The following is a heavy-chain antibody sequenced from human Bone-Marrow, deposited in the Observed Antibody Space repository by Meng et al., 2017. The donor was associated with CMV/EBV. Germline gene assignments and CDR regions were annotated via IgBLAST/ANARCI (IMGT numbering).Heavy chain of an antibody. CDR2: INQDGSKT. CDR3: ARDQYGGFYYYGMDV. CDR1: GLSFNSQW. Sequence: GESLKISCAPSGLSFNSQWMTWVRQAPGKGLQWVANINQDGSKTYYVDSVKGRFTISRDNSKNSLYLQVDSLRVEDTAMYYCARDQYGGFYYYGMDVRGQGTTVTVSS. V-gene: IGHV3-7*01. D-gene: IGHD4-23*01. J-gene: IGHJ6*02.